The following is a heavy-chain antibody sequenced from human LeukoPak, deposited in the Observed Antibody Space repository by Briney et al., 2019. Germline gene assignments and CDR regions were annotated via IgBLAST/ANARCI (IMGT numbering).Heavy chain of an antibody. CDR3: ARDLYCSAGSCSS. Sequence: GGSLRLSCAASGFTVSGNFMSWVRQAPGKGLEWVSVIYSDGNTYYADSMRGRFTVSRDNSRDTLYLQMNSLRAEDTAVYYCARDLYCSAGSCSSWGQGTLVTVSS. CDR1: GFTVSGNF. CDR2: IYSDGNT. V-gene: IGHV3-66*02. D-gene: IGHD2-15*01. J-gene: IGHJ5*02.